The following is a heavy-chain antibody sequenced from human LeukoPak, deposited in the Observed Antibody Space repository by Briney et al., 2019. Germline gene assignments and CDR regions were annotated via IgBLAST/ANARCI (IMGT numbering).Heavy chain of an antibody. CDR1: GFTFSNYA. J-gene: IGHJ4*02. V-gene: IGHV3-23*01. CDR2: ISGSGYDT. Sequence: PGGSLRLSCAASGFTFSNYALSWVRQAPGKGLEWVSAISGSGYDTFYADSVKGRFTISRDNSKSTLYLQLNSLRAEDTAVYYCAKDEGYNYGSFDYWGQGTLVTVSS. CDR3: AKDEGYNYGSFDY. D-gene: IGHD5-18*01.